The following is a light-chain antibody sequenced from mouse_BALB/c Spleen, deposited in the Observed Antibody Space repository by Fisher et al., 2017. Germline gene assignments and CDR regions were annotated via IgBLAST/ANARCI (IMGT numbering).Light chain of an antibody. CDR1: SSVSSSY. Sequence: IVMTQSPAIMSASLGERVTMTCSASSSVSSSYLYWYQQKSGSSPKLWIYSISNLASGVPARFSGSGSGTSYSLTINSMEAEDAATYYCQQWSSNPLTFGAGTKLELK. J-gene: IGKJ5*01. V-gene: IGKV4-74*01. CDR3: QQWSSNPLT. CDR2: SIS.